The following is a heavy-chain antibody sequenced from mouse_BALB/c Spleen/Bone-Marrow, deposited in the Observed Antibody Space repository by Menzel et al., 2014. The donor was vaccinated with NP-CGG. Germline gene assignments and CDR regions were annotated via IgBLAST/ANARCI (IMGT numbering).Heavy chain of an antibody. V-gene: IGHV2-2*02. CDR3: ARGNYGAWFTH. Sequence: QVQLKDSGPGLVQPSQSLSITCTVSGFSLTKHGLHWIRQSPGKGLEWLGVIWGGGSTDYNAAFISRLSISKDNSKSQVVFKMNSLEVNDRAMYYCARGNYGAWFTHWGQGTLVTVSA. J-gene: IGHJ3*01. D-gene: IGHD2-1*01. CDR1: GFSLTKHG. CDR2: IWGGGST.